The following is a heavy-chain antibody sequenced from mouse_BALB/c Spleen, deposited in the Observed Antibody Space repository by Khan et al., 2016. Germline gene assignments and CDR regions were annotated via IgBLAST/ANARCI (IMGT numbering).Heavy chain of an antibody. D-gene: IGHD2-3*01. J-gene: IGHJ4*01. CDR1: GFNISDSY. Sequence: EVQLQESGAELVKPGASVKVSCTASGFNISDSYMHWVKQRPEQGLEWIGRIDPDNGGTKYNQKFQGKATLTADTSSNTAYLHLNSLTSEDTAVYYCEGYYLDYYVMDYWGQGTSVTVSS. CDR2: IDPDNGGT. V-gene: IGHV14-3*02. CDR3: EGYYLDYYVMDY.